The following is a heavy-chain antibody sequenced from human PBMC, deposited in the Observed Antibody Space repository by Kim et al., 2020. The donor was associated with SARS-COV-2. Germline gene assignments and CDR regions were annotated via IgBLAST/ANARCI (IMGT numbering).Heavy chain of an antibody. CDR3: ASGRGYGSGSYYNNGYYYYGMDV. J-gene: IGHJ6*02. D-gene: IGHD3-10*01. CDR2: MNPNSGNT. Sequence: ASVKVSCKASGYTFTSYDINWVRQATGQGLEWMGWMNPNSGNTGYAQKFQGRVTMTRNTSISTAYIELSSLRSEDTAVYYCASGRGYGSGSYYNNGYYYYGMDVWGQGTTVTVSS. V-gene: IGHV1-8*01. CDR1: GYTFTSYD.